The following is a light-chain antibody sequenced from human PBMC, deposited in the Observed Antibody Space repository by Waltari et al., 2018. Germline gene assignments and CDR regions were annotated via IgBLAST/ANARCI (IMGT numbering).Light chain of an antibody. CDR3: LLYYGGAQLRV. J-gene: IGLJ3*02. CDR1: TGAVTSGYS. V-gene: IGLV7-43*01. Sequence: QTVVTQEPSLTVSPGGTVTLTCASSTGAVTSGYSPNWFQQKPGQAPRALIYNTANKHSWTPARFSGSLLGGKAALTLSGVQPEDEADYYCLLYYGGAQLRVFGGGTKLTVL. CDR2: NTA.